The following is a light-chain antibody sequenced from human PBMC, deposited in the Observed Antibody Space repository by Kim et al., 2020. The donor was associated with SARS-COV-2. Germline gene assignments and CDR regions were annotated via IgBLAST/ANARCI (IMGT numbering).Light chain of an antibody. Sequence: ALGQTVRITCQGDSLRSYSASWYQQKPGQAPVVVIYGYNNRPSGIPDRFSGSSSENTASLSITGAQAEDEADYYCNSRDTSGNHLLFGGGTQLTVL. CDR2: GYN. CDR3: NSRDTSGNHLL. CDR1: SLRSYS. J-gene: IGLJ3*02. V-gene: IGLV3-19*01.